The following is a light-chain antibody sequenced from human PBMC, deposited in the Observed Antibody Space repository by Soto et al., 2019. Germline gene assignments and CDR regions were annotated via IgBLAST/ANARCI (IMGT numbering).Light chain of an antibody. CDR2: GAS. CDR3: QQYNNWPPWT. J-gene: IGKJ1*01. Sequence: MTQSPSSLSASVGDRVTITCRASQSISNYVNWYQQKPGQAPRLLIYGASTRATGIPARFSGSGSGTEFTLTISSLQSEDFAVYYCQQYNNWPPWTFGQGTKVEIK. V-gene: IGKV3-15*01. CDR1: QSISNY.